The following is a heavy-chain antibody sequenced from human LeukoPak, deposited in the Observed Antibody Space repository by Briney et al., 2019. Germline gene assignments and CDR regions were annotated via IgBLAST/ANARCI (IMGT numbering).Heavy chain of an antibody. CDR1: GYSISNSNW. CDR2: ISYNGIV. Sequence: SDTLSLTCAASGYSISNSNWWGWIRQPPGKGLEWIGYISYNGIVYSNPSLKSRVTVSRDTSKNQVSLKLSSVTAVDTAVYYCARAVGGSKAFDVWGQGTMVTVSS. V-gene: IGHV4-28*05. D-gene: IGHD1-26*01. J-gene: IGHJ3*01. CDR3: ARAVGGSKAFDV.